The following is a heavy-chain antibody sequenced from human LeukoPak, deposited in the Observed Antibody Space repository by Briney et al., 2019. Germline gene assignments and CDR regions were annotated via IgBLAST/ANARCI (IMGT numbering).Heavy chain of an antibody. CDR1: GVPISSFY. D-gene: IGHD3-22*01. CDR3: ARGYYDSSGYSNAFDI. V-gene: IGHV4-59*01. Sequence: PSETLSLTCSVSGVPISSFYWSWIRHPPGKGLEWIAFIHYSGSTNYNPSLKSRVTMSVDTSKNQFSLQLSSVTAADTAVYYCARGYYDSSGYSNAFDIWGQGTMVAV. CDR2: IHYSGST. J-gene: IGHJ3*02.